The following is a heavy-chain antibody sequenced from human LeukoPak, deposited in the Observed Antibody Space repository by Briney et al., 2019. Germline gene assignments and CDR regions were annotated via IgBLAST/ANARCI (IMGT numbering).Heavy chain of an antibody. CDR1: GFSFSSNW. D-gene: IGHD1-1*01. CDR3: ARLGLEVGGPNWFDP. CDR2: IERDGSQK. J-gene: IGHJ5*02. Sequence: GGSLRLSCAAPGFSFSSNWMGWVRQAPGKGLEWVAHIERDGSQKYYLDSVKGRFTISRDNAKNSLYLQMNSLRVEDTAVYYCARLGLEVGGPNWFDPWGQGTLVTVSS. V-gene: IGHV3-7*01.